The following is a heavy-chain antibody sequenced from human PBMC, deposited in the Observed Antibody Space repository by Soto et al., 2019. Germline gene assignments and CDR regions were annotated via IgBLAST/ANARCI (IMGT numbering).Heavy chain of an antibody. D-gene: IGHD3-3*01. Sequence: SETLSLTCTVSGGSISSSSYYWGWIRQPPGKGLEGIGSIYYSGSTYYNPSLKSRVTISVDTSKDQFSLKLSSVTAADTAVYYCARSSRITIFGVVVGHYYYGMDVWGQGTTVTVSS. CDR3: ARSSRITIFGVVVGHYYYGMDV. V-gene: IGHV4-39*01. J-gene: IGHJ6*02. CDR2: IYYSGST. CDR1: GGSISSSSYY.